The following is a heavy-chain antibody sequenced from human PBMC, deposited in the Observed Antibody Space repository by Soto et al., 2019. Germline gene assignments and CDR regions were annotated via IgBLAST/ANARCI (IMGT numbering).Heavy chain of an antibody. D-gene: IGHD3-16*01. CDR1: GFTFRSYV. CDR2: TSYDGSDK. CDR3: ARWGTAAGVDG. V-gene: IGHV3-30*19. Sequence: QVQLVESGGGVVQPGTSLRVSCVGSGFTFRSYVIHWVRQAPGKGLEWVALTSYDGSDKYYDDSVRGRFTISRDNSRNTVGLQMDSLRLEDTALYYCARWGTAAGVDGWGHGTLVSLSS. J-gene: IGHJ1*01.